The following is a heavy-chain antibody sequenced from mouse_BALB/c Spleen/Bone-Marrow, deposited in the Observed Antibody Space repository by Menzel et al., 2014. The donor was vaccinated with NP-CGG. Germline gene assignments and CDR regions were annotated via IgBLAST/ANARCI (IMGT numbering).Heavy chain of an antibody. D-gene: IGHD1-1*01. Sequence: EVQGVESGPGLVKPSQTVSLTCTVTGISIXTGNYRWSWIRQFPGNKLEWIGYIYYSGTITYNPSLTSRTTITRDTSKNQFFLEMNSLTAEDTATYYCARYLGAYFDYWGQGTTLTVSS. CDR1: GISIXTGNYR. V-gene: IGHV3-5*02. CDR3: ARYLGAYFDY. CDR2: IYYSGTI. J-gene: IGHJ2*01.